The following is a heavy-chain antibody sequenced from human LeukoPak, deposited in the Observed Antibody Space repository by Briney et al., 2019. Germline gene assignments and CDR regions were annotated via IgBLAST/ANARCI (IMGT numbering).Heavy chain of an antibody. J-gene: IGHJ4*02. V-gene: IGHV3-49*04. Sequence: GGSLRLSCTASGFTFGDHAMTWVRQAPGKGLEWVGFIASETYGGTAEYAASVKGRFTISRDDSKSIAYLQMNSLKTEDTAVYYCTRDQTPYYWGQGTLVTVSS. CDR2: IASETYGGTA. CDR1: GFTFGDHA. CDR3: TRDQTPYY.